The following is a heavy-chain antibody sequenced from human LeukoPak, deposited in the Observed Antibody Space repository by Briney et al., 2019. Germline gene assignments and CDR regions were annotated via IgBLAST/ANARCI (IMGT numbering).Heavy chain of an antibody. Sequence: PGGSLRLSCAASGFTFSSYAMSWVRQAPGKGPEWVSAISGSGGSTYYADSVRGRFTISRDNSKNTLYLQMNSLRAEDTAVYYCARHRSSWLIDYWGQGTLVTVSS. CDR2: ISGSGGST. V-gene: IGHV3-23*01. D-gene: IGHD6-6*01. CDR3: ARHRSSWLIDY. J-gene: IGHJ4*02. CDR1: GFTFSSYA.